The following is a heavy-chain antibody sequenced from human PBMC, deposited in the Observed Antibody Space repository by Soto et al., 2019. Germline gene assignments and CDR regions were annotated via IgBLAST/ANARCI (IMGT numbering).Heavy chain of an antibody. CDR3: ARVPGSGVPNSFDP. CDR2: ISAYNGNT. V-gene: IGHV1-18*01. J-gene: IGHJ5*02. CDR1: GYTFTSYG. D-gene: IGHD2-8*01. Sequence: QVQLVQSGAEVKKPGASVKVSCKASGYTFTSYGISWVRQAPGQGLEWMGWISAYNGNTNYAQKLQGRVTMTTATSTNTAYMELRSLRTHATAVDYCARVPGSGVPNSFDPCGEGALVTVSS.